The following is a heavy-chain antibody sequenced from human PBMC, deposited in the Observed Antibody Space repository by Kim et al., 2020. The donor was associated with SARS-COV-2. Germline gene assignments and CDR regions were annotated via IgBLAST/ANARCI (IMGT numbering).Heavy chain of an antibody. D-gene: IGHD6-13*01. V-gene: IGHV3-48*03. CDR2: ISSSGDDI. CDR1: GFSVSSSE. Sequence: GGSLRLSCAASGFSVSSSEMNWVRQAPGRGLEWLSYISSSGDDIHYADSVKGRFTISRDNAKNSLFLQMNSLRVEDTALYYCARGADSSTSYVGVCWFDPWGQGTLVTVSS. CDR3: ARGADSSTSYVGVCWFDP. J-gene: IGHJ5*02.